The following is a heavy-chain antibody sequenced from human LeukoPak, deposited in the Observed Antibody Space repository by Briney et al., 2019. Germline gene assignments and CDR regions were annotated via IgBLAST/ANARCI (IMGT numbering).Heavy chain of an antibody. V-gene: IGHV1-24*01. J-gene: IGHJ3*02. CDR2: FDPEDGET. CDR3: ATDLSPGDSGYDDAFDI. CDR1: GYTLTELS. D-gene: IGHD5-12*01. Sequence: ASVKVSCKVSGYTLTELSMHWVRQAPGKGLEWTGAFDPEDGETIYAQKFQGRVTMTEDTSTDTAYMELSSLRSGDTAVYYCATDLSPGDSGYDDAFDIWGQGTMVTVSS.